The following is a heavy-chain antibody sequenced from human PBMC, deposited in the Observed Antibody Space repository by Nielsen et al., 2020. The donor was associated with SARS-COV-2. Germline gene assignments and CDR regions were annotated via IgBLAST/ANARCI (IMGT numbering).Heavy chain of an antibody. CDR2: INHIGST. J-gene: IGHJ4*02. CDR1: GGSFRGYY. D-gene: IGHD6-19*01. CDR3: ARRRSSGRYYFDY. V-gene: IGHV4-34*01. Sequence: SDTLSLTCAVYGGSFRGYYWSWIRQPPGKGLEWIGEINHIGSTNYNPSLKSRVTISVDTSKNQFSLKLRSVTVADTAVYYCARRRSSGRYYFDYWGQGTLDTVSS.